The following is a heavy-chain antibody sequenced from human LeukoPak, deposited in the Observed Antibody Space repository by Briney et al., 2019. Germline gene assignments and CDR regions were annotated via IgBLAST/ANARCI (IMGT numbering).Heavy chain of an antibody. Sequence: GESLKISCAASGFSFSVYAMNWVRQTPEKGLEWVSSISSSSTYTSYADSVKGRFTISRDNAENSLYLQMNSLRAEDTAVYYCARDINSGSYLEGLFDYWGQGTLVTVSS. CDR2: ISSSSTYT. CDR3: ARDINSGSYLEGLFDY. CDR1: GFSFSVYA. V-gene: IGHV3-21*01. D-gene: IGHD1-26*01. J-gene: IGHJ4*02.